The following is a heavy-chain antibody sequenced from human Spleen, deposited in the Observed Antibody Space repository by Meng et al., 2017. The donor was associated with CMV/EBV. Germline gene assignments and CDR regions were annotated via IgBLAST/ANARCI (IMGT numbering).Heavy chain of an antibody. CDR2: ISSSSSTI. CDR3: SKEFSDYYSSGTMA. J-gene: IGHJ5*02. V-gene: IGHV3-48*04. Sequence: GESLKISCAASGFTFSSYSMNWVRQAPGKGLEWVSYISSSSSTIYYADSVKGRFTISRDNAKNSLYLQMSSLRAEDTAIYYCSKEFSDYYSSGTMAWGQGTLVTVSS. CDR1: GFTFSSYS. D-gene: IGHD3-10*01.